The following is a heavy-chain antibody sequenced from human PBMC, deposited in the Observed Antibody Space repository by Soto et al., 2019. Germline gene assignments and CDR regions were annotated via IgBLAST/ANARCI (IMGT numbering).Heavy chain of an antibody. CDR1: GYTFTSYG. J-gene: IGHJ6*02. D-gene: IGHD3-10*01. Sequence: SAKVSCKASGYTFTSYGISWVRQAPVQGLEWMGWISAYNGNTNYAQKLQGRVTMTTDTSTSTAYMELRSLRSDDTAVYYCARGMNYYGSGSHYDVWGQGTKVTVYS. CDR3: ARGMNYYGSGSHYDV. V-gene: IGHV1-18*04. CDR2: ISAYNGNT.